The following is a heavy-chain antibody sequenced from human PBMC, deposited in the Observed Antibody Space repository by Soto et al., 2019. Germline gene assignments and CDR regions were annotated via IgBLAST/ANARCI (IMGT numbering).Heavy chain of an antibody. CDR2: IGTAGDT. Sequence: GGSLRLSCAVSGLAFSSYDMHWVRQATGKGLEWVSAIGTAGDTYYPGSVKGRFTISRENAKNSLYLQMNSLRAGDTAVYYCARVGGAMSLDYWGQGTLVTVSS. CDR3: ARVGGAMSLDY. J-gene: IGHJ4*02. V-gene: IGHV3-13*01. D-gene: IGHD2-2*01. CDR1: GLAFSSYD.